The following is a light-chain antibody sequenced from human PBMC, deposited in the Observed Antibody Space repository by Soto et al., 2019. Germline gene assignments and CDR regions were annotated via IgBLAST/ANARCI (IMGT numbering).Light chain of an antibody. CDR1: QDISNY. V-gene: IGKV1-33*01. CDR3: QQYANLPIT. CDR2: DAS. J-gene: IGKJ5*01. Sequence: DIPMTQSPSSLSASVGDRVTITCQASQDISNYLNWYQHKIGKAPKLLIYDASNLETGVPSRFSGSGSGTDFTFTISSLQPEDIATYYCQQYANLPITFGQGTRLEIK.